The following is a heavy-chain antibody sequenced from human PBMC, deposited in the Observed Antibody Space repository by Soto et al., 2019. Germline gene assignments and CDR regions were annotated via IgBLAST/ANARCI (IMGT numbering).Heavy chain of an antibody. CDR1: GDSIGNSKW. V-gene: IGHV4-4*02. CDR3: VRLNRDYYYYGMDV. Sequence: SETLSLTCAVSGDSIGNSKWWTWVRQTPGKGLEWIGKIDHNGITNYNPSLESRVTILKDNSKNQLSLKLSSVTGADSAVYYCVRLNRDYYYYGMDVWGQGATVTVSS. J-gene: IGHJ6*02. CDR2: IDHNGIT.